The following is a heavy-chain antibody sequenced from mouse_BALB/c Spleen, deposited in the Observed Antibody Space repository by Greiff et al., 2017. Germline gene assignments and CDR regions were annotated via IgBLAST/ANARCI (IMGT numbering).Heavy chain of an antibody. J-gene: IGHJ2*01. CDR2: ISSGSSTI. D-gene: IGHD2-4*01. V-gene: IGHV5-17*02. CDR3: ARTDYDYDDYYFDY. Sequence: EVQLVESGGGLVQPGGSRKLSCAASGFTFSSFGMHWVRQAPEKGLEWVAYISSGSSTIYYADTVKGRFTLSRANHKNTLFLQMTSIRSEDTAMYYCARTDYDYDDYYFDYWGQGTTLTVSS. CDR1: GFTFSSFG.